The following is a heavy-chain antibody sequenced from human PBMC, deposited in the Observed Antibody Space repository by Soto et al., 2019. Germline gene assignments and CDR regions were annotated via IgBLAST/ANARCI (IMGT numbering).Heavy chain of an antibody. CDR1: GFTFDDYT. CDR2: ISWDGGST. Sequence: LRLSCAASGFTFDDYTMHWVRQAPGKGLGWVSLISWDGGSTYYADSVKGRFTISRDNSKNSLYLQMNSLRTEDTALYYCAEGPLSYYYGSGTPPPGYYYGMDVWGQGTTVTVSS. J-gene: IGHJ6*02. D-gene: IGHD3-10*01. CDR3: AEGPLSYYYGSGTPPPGYYYGMDV. V-gene: IGHV3-43*01.